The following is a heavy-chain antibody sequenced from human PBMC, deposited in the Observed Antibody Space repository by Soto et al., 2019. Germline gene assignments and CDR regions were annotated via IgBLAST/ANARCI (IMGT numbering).Heavy chain of an antibody. Sequence: ASVKVSCKASGYSFISFYIHWVRQAPGQGLEWMGAINPSDGSSSYAQNFQGRVTMTRDTSTSTVYMELSSLRSEDTAVYYCARDLAVLVYFGPLDYWGQGTLVTVSS. CDR3: ARDLAVLVYFGPLDY. D-gene: IGHD3-10*01. V-gene: IGHV1-46*03. CDR2: INPSDGSS. J-gene: IGHJ4*02. CDR1: GYSFISFY.